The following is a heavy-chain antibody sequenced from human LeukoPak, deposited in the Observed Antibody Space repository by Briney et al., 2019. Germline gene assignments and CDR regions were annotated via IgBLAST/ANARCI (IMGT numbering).Heavy chain of an antibody. Sequence: KSSETLSLTCTVSGGSISSYYWSWIRQPPGKGLEWIGYIYYSGSTNYNPSLKSRVTISVDTSKNQFSLKLSSVTAADTAVYYCARATCTNGVCYSNWFDPWGQGTLVTVSS. J-gene: IGHJ5*02. CDR3: ARATCTNGVCYSNWFDP. V-gene: IGHV4-59*12. CDR1: GGSISSYY. D-gene: IGHD2-8*01. CDR2: IYYSGST.